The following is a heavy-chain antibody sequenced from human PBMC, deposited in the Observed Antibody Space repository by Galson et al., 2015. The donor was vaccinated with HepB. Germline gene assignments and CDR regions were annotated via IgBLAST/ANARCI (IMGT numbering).Heavy chain of an antibody. V-gene: IGHV1-69*13. J-gene: IGHJ3*02. D-gene: IGHD4-17*01. CDR1: GGTFSSYA. CDR3: ASGPFYGDPVAFDI. Sequence: SVKVSCKASGGTFSSYAISWVRQAPGQGLEWMGGIIPIFGTANYAQKFQGRVTITADESTSTAYMELSSLRSEDTAVYYCASGPFYGDPVAFDIWGQGTMVTVSS. CDR2: IIPIFGTA.